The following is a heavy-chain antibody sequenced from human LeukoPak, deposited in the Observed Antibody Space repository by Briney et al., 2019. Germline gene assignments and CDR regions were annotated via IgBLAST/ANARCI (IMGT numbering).Heavy chain of an antibody. D-gene: IGHD1-14*01. CDR2: INHSGST. J-gene: IGHJ2*01. Sequence: SETLSLTCAVYGGSFSGYYWSWIRQPPGKGLEWIGEINHSGSTNYNPSLKSRVTISVDTSKNQFSLKLSSVTAADTAVYYCARLRRTPYWYFDLWGRGTLVTASS. CDR3: ARLRRTPYWYFDL. V-gene: IGHV4-34*01. CDR1: GGSFSGYY.